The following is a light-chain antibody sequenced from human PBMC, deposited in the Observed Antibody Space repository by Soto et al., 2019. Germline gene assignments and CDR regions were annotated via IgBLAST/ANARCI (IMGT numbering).Light chain of an antibody. CDR1: QSISSY. CDR3: QQSYSSPVT. CDR2: AAS. J-gene: IGKJ3*01. Sequence: DIQMTQSPSSLSASVGDRVTITCRASQSISSYLNWYQQKPGKAPNLLIYAASSLQSGVPSKFSGSGAGTDFTLTISSLQPEDFATYYCQQSYSSPVTFGPGTQVDI. V-gene: IGKV1-39*01.